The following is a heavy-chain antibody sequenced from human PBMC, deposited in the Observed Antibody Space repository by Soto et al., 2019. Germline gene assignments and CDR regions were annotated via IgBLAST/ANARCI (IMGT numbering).Heavy chain of an antibody. CDR1: GFTFSSYA. CDR3: TTNGYLDWFLVPDS. Sequence: PGGSLRLSCAASGFTFSSYAMSWVRQAPGKGLEWVSAISGSGGSTYYADSVKGRFTIPRDNSKNTLYLQMNSLRAEDTAVYYCTTNGYLDWFLVPDSWGQGTMVTVSS. V-gene: IGHV3-23*01. D-gene: IGHD3-9*01. J-gene: IGHJ3*01. CDR2: ISGSGGST.